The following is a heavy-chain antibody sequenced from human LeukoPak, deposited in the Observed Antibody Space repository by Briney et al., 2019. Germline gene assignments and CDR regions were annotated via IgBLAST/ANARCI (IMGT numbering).Heavy chain of an antibody. CDR1: GGSISSYY. Sequence: SETLSLTCTVSGGSISSYYWSWIRQPPGKGVEGMGYIYYSGSTNYNPSLKSRVTISVDTSKNQFSLKLSSVTAADTAVYYCARSGVYPPLAYYFDYWGQGTLVTVSS. D-gene: IGHD1-26*01. CDR2: IYYSGST. CDR3: ARSGVYPPLAYYFDY. J-gene: IGHJ4*02. V-gene: IGHV4-59*08.